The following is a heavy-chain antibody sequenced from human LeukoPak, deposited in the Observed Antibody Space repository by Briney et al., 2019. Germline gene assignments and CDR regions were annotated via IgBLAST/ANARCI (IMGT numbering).Heavy chain of an antibody. J-gene: IGHJ6*02. CDR2: IIPILGIA. CDR3: ARDDYYGSGSYYNPPYYYYGMDV. CDR1: GGTFSSYA. V-gene: IGHV1-69*04. Sequence: ASVKVSCKASGGTFSSYAISWVRQAPGEGLEWMGRIIPILGIANYAQQFQGRVTITADKSTSTAYMELSSLRSEDTAVYYCARDDYYGSGSYYNPPYYYYGMDVWGQGTTVTVSS. D-gene: IGHD3-10*01.